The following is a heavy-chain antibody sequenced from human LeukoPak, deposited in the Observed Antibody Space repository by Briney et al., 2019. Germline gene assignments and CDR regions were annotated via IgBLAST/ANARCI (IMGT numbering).Heavy chain of an antibody. J-gene: IGHJ4*02. CDR1: GFTFSRYW. Sequence: SGGSLRLSCVASGFTFSRYWMSWVRQAPGNGLEWVANIKEDGSEKYYVDSMKGRFTISRDNAKNSLYLQMNSLRAEDTAVYYCARDQNDYVWGSYRYRDYFDDWGQGTLVTVSS. V-gene: IGHV3-7*01. D-gene: IGHD3-16*02. CDR3: ARDQNDYVWGSYRYRDYFDD. CDR2: IKEDGSEK.